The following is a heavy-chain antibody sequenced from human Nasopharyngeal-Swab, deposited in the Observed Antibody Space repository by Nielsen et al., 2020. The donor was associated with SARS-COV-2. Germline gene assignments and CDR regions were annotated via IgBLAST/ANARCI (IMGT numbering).Heavy chain of an antibody. Sequence: GGSLRLSCAASGFTISSNYMSWVRQAPGKGLEWVSVIYSGGSTFYADSVEGQFTISRHNSKNTLYLQMNSLRPEDTAIYYCARDLSLYSSSPSNGMDVWGQGTTVTVSS. CDR1: GFTISSNY. CDR3: ARDLSLYSSSPSNGMDV. J-gene: IGHJ6*02. CDR2: IYSGGST. D-gene: IGHD6-6*01. V-gene: IGHV3-53*04.